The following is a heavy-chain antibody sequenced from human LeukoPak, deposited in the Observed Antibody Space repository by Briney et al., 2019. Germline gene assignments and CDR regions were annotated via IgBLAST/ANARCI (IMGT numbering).Heavy chain of an antibody. CDR2: ISYDGSNK. D-gene: IGHD6-19*01. V-gene: IGHV3-30*04. CDR3: ARDPRQYSSDLQPLFDY. J-gene: IGHJ4*02. CDR1: GFTFSSYA. Sequence: GGSLRLSCAASGFTFSSYAMHWVRQAPGKGLEWVAVISYDGSNKYYADSVKGRFTISRDNSKNTLYLQMNSQRAEDTAVYYCARDPRQYSSDLQPLFDYWGQGTLVTVSS.